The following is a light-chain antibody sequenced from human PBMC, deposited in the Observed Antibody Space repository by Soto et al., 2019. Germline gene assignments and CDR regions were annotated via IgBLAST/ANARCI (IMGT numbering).Light chain of an antibody. CDR1: SSDIGNYNY. Sequence: QSALSEPASVCGSLGQSITISCTGTSSDIGNYNYVSWYQQHPGKAPKLMIYEVSNRPSGVSNRFSGSKSGNRASLTISGLQAEDEADYYCSSYTSSSTLNYVLGTGTKVTVL. CDR3: SSYTSSSTLNYV. V-gene: IGLV2-14*01. J-gene: IGLJ1*01. CDR2: EVS.